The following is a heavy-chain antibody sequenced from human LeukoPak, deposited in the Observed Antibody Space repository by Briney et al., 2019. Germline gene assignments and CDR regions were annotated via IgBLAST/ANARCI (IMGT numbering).Heavy chain of an antibody. CDR1: GFTFSAYV. J-gene: IGHJ4*02. CDR3: ARGRDWFDY. CDR2: ISDDGSNK. D-gene: IGHD2-21*01. Sequence: GGSLRLSCVASGFTFSAYVMNWVRQAPGKGLEWVAVISDDGSNKYYADSVKGRFTISRDNAKNSLYLQMNSLRAEDTAVFYCARGRDWFDYWGQGTLVTVSS. V-gene: IGHV3-30-3*01.